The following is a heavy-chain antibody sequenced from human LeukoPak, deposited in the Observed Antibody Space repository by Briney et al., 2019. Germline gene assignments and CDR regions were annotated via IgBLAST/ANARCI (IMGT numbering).Heavy chain of an antibody. CDR3: ARGQYSSSWPGENYYYYYYGMDV. J-gene: IGHJ6*02. V-gene: IGHV1-69*01. CDR2: IIPIFGTA. D-gene: IGHD6-13*01. CDR1: GGTFSSYA. Sequence: GASVKVSCKASGGTFSSYAISWVRRAPGQGLEWMGGIIPIFGTANYAQKFQGRVTITADESTSTAYMELSSLRSEDTAVYYCARGQYSSSWPGENYYYYYYGMDVWGQGTTVTVSS.